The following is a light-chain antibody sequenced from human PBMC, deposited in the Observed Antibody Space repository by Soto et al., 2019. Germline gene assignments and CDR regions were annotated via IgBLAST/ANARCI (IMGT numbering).Light chain of an antibody. CDR2: DVA. Sequence: DIQMTQSPSTLSVSVGDRVTITCRASQSIDRWLAWYQQRPGRAPKLLIYDVANLETGVPSRFSGSGSETEFTLTISSLQPDDFAIYYCQQYNSYPLTFGGGTKVEIK. CDR3: QQYNSYPLT. J-gene: IGKJ4*01. CDR1: QSIDRW. V-gene: IGKV1-5*01.